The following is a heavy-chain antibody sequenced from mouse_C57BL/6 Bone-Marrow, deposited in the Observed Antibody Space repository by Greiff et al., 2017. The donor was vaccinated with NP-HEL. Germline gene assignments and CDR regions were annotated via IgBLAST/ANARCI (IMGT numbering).Heavy chain of an antibody. CDR3: ARGPFITTVVAPFDY. CDR2: IDPNSGGT. D-gene: IGHD1-1*01. J-gene: IGHJ2*01. V-gene: IGHV1-72*01. CDR1: GYTFTSYW. Sequence: QVQLQQPGAELVKPGASVKLSCKASGYTFTSYWMHWVKQRPGRGLEWIGRIDPNSGGTKYNEKFKSKATLTVDKPSSTAYMQLSSLTSEDSAVYYCARGPFITTVVAPFDYWGQGTTLTVSS.